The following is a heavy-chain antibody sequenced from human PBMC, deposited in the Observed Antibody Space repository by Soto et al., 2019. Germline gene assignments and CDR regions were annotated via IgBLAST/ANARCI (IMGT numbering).Heavy chain of an antibody. Sequence: GGSLRLSCAASGFTFSSYAMTWVRQAPGKGLEWVSGISGSGATTSYADSVKGRFTVSRDNSKNTLYLQKNSLRVEDTAVYYCAKLRYFDWSSYNWFEYWGQGT. J-gene: IGHJ5*01. CDR2: ISGSGATT. V-gene: IGHV3-23*01. CDR1: GFTFSSYA. CDR3: AKLRYFDWSSYNWFEY. D-gene: IGHD3-9*01.